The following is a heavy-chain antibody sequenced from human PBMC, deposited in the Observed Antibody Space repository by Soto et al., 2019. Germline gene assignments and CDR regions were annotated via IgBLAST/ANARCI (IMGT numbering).Heavy chain of an antibody. J-gene: IGHJ5*02. V-gene: IGHV4-59*01. CDR1: GGSINSYY. Sequence: SLTCAVSGGSINSYYWSWIRQPPGKGLEWIGYVYYSGSTNYNPSLKSRVTISVDTSKNQFSLKLSSVTAADTAVYYCARVGSSGYSPGVAWFDPWGQGTLVTVSS. CDR3: ARVGSSGYSPGVAWFDP. CDR2: VYYSGST. D-gene: IGHD3-22*01.